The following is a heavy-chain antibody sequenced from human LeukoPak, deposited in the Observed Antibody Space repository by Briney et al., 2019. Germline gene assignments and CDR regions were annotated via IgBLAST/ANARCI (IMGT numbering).Heavy chain of an antibody. D-gene: IGHD5-12*01. J-gene: IGHJ6*02. Sequence: GGSLRLSCAASGFTFSSYSMNWVRQAPGKGLEWVSSISSSSSYIYYADSVKGRFTISRDNAKNSLYLQMNSLRAEDTAVYYCARWSQEWLNYYYGMDVWGQGTTVTVSS. CDR1: GFTFSSYS. V-gene: IGHV3-21*01. CDR3: ARWSQEWLNYYYGMDV. CDR2: ISSSSSYI.